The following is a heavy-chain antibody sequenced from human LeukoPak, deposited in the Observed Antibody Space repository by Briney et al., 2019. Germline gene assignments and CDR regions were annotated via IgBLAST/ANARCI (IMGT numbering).Heavy chain of an antibody. V-gene: IGHV3-23*01. CDR1: GFTFDSYG. CDR3: TTLGNPAYFKY. Sequence: GGSLRLSCAASGFTFDSYGMNWVRQAPGKGLEWVSGISGSGVYTYYADSVKGRFTISRDNSKNTLYLQMNSLKTEDTALYYCTTLGNPAYFKYWGQGTLVTVSS. CDR2: ISGSGVYT. D-gene: IGHD3-10*01. J-gene: IGHJ4*02.